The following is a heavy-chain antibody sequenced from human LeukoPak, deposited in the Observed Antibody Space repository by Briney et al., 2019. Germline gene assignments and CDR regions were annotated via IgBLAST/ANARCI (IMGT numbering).Heavy chain of an antibody. J-gene: IGHJ5*02. D-gene: IGHD3-22*01. Sequence: GGSLRLSCAASGFTFNSYAFNWVRQAPGKGLEWVSAISGSGGSTYYADSVKGRFTISRDNSKNTLYLQMNSLRAEDTAVYYCAKDLVGYYDSSGSFDPWGQGTLVTVSS. V-gene: IGHV3-23*01. CDR1: GFTFNSYA. CDR2: ISGSGGST. CDR3: AKDLVGYYDSSGSFDP.